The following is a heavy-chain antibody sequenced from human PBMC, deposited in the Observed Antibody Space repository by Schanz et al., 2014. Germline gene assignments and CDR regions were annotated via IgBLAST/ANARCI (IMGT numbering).Heavy chain of an antibody. CDR3: ARDNGRIPAANSFDY. D-gene: IGHD1-26*01. Sequence: QVQLVQSGADVKKPGASVTVSCKASGYDFHIYAYSWVRQAPGQGPEWIGWISGYTGDTKYAQKFQHRVNMTTDRTTSTVYMELRSLRFDDTAVYFCARDNGRIPAANSFDYWGQGTRVTVSS. J-gene: IGHJ4*02. CDR2: ISGYTGDT. CDR1: GYDFHIYA. V-gene: IGHV1-18*01.